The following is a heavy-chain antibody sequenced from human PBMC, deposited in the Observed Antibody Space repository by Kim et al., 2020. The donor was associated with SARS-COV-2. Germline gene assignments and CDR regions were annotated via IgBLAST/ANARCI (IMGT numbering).Heavy chain of an antibody. J-gene: IGHJ6*02. V-gene: IGHV7-4-1*02. Sequence: ASVKVSCKASGYTFTSYAMNWVRQAPGQGLEWMGWINTNTGNPTYAQGFTGRFVFSLDTSVSTAYLQISSLKAEDTAVYYCAGGMVRGVTLDYYYGMDVWGQGTTVTVSS. CDR1: GYTFTSYA. D-gene: IGHD3-10*01. CDR3: AGGMVRGVTLDYYYGMDV. CDR2: INTNTGNP.